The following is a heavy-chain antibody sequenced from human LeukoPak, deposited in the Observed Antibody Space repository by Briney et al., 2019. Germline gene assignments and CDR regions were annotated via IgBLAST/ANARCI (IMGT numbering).Heavy chain of an antibody. D-gene: IGHD5-12*01. V-gene: IGHV1-69*04. J-gene: IGHJ4*02. CDR1: GGTFSSYA. CDR2: ILPILGIA. Sequence: SVKVSCKASGGTFSSYAISWVRQAPGQGLEWVGRILPILGIANYAQKFQGRVTITADKSTSTAYMDLSSLRSEDTAVYYCARGTYSGYDYELDYWGQGTLVTVSS. CDR3: ARGTYSGYDYELDY.